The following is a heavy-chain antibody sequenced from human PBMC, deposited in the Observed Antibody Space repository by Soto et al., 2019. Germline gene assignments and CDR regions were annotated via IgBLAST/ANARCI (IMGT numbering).Heavy chain of an antibody. CDR3: AKDRYSSSWYYFDY. CDR2: ISYDGSNK. Sequence: QVQLVESGGGVVQPGRSLRLSCAASGFTFSSYGMHWVRQAPGKGLEWVAVISYDGSNKYYADSVKGRFTISRDNSKNTLYRQMNSLRAEDTAVYYCAKDRYSSSWYYFDYWGQGTLVTVSS. V-gene: IGHV3-30*18. D-gene: IGHD6-13*01. CDR1: GFTFSSYG. J-gene: IGHJ4*02.